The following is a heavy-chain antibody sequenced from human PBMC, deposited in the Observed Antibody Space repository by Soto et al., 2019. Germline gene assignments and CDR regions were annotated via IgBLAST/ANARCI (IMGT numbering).Heavy chain of an antibody. CDR1: GFTFSSYG. Sequence: QVQLVESGGGVVQPGRSLRLSCAASGFTFSSYGMHWVRQAPGKGLEWVAVIWYDGSNKYYADSVKGRFTISRDNSKNTLYLQMNSLRAEDTAVYYCARSYDFWNAPGKGRSGWFDPWGQGTLVTVSS. CDR3: ARSYDFWNAPGKGRSGWFDP. CDR2: IWYDGSNK. V-gene: IGHV3-33*01. D-gene: IGHD3-3*01. J-gene: IGHJ5*02.